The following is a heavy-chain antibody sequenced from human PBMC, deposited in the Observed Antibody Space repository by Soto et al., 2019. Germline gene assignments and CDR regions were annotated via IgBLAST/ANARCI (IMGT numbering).Heavy chain of an antibody. D-gene: IGHD4-17*01. Sequence: PSETLSLTCTVSGGSISSYYWSWIRQPPGKGLEWIGYIYYSGSTNYNPSLKSRVTISVDTSKNQFSLKLSSVTAADTAVYYCGSTVTTRFDYWGQGTLVTVSS. V-gene: IGHV4-59*08. CDR1: GGSISSYY. CDR2: IYYSGST. J-gene: IGHJ4*02. CDR3: GSTVTTRFDY.